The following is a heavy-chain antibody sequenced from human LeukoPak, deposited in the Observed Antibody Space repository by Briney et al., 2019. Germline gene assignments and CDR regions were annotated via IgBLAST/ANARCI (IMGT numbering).Heavy chain of an antibody. CDR2: ISGSGGNT. J-gene: IGHJ3*02. V-gene: IGHV3-23*01. Sequence: GGSLRLSCAASGLTFSSYAMNWVRQAPGKGLEWVSDISGSGGNTYYADSVKGRFTISRDNSKNTLYLQMNSLRAEDTAVYYCANPRGNYGAYAFDIWGRGTMVTVSS. CDR3: ANPRGNYGAYAFDI. D-gene: IGHD4-17*01. CDR1: GLTFSSYA.